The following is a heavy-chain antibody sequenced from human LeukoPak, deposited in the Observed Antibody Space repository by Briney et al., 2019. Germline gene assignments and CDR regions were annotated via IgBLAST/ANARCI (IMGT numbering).Heavy chain of an antibody. D-gene: IGHD6-13*01. J-gene: IGHJ4*02. CDR3: TRLVHSSSWPIPIDY. V-gene: IGHV3-49*04. Sequence: GGSLRLSCTASGFTFADYAMSWVRQAPGKGLEWVGFIRGRPYGGTTEHAASVKGRFTISRDDSKSIAYLQMNSLKSEDTAVYYCTRLVHSSSWPIPIDYWDQGSLVTVSS. CDR1: GFTFADYA. CDR2: IRGRPYGGTT.